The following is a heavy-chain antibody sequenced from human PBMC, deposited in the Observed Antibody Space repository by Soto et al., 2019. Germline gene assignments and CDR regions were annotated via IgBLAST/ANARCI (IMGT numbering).Heavy chain of an antibody. CDR3: ARYSYGYARRIY. CDR1: GGSISSSSYY. Sequence: SETLSLTCTVSGGSISSSSYYWGGIRQPPGKGLEWIGSIYYSGITYYNPSLKSRVTISVDTSKNQFSLKLSSVTAADTAVYYCARYSYGYARRIYWGQGTLVTVSS. CDR2: IYYSGIT. D-gene: IGHD5-18*01. J-gene: IGHJ4*02. V-gene: IGHV4-39*01.